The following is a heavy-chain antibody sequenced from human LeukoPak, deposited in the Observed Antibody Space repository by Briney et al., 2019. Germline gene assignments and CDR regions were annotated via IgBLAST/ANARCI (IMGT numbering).Heavy chain of an antibody. CDR3: ARHSTFNAFDI. D-gene: IGHD2/OR15-2a*01. CDR2: MNPNSGNT. J-gene: IGHJ3*02. V-gene: IGHV1-8*03. CDR1: GYTFTSYD. Sequence: ASVKVSCKASGYTFTSYDINWVRQATGQGLEWMGWMNPNSGNTGYAQKFQGRVTITRNTSISTAYMELSSLRSEDTAVYYCARHSTFNAFDIWGQGTMVTVSS.